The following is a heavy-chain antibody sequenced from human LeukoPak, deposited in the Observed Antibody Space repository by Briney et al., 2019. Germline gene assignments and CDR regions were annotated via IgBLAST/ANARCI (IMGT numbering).Heavy chain of an antibody. CDR3: ARRGIGGAFDI. J-gene: IGHJ3*02. CDR1: GHTFTGYY. D-gene: IGHD3-10*01. CDR2: INPNSGGT. Sequence: ASVKVSCKASGHTFTGYYMHWVRQAPGQGLEWMGWINPNSGGTKYAEESQGRVTMTRDTSISTAYMELSRLRSDDTAVYYCARRGIGGAFDIWGQGTMVTVSS. V-gene: IGHV1-2*02.